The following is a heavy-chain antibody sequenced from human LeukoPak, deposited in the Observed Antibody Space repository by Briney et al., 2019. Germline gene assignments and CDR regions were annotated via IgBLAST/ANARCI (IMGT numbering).Heavy chain of an antibody. CDR3: ARWGSGSYYWEY. Sequence: SQTLSLTCTVYGGSISSGGYYWSWIRQPPGKGLEWIGYIYYSGSTNYNPSLKSRVTISVDTSKNQFSLKLSSVTAADTAVYYCARWGSGSYYWEYWGEGTLVTVSS. J-gene: IGHJ4*02. CDR1: GGSISSGGYY. V-gene: IGHV4-61*08. D-gene: IGHD3-10*01. CDR2: IYYSGST.